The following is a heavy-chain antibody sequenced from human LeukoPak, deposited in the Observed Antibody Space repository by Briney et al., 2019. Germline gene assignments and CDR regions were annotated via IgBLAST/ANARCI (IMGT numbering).Heavy chain of an antibody. V-gene: IGHV4-4*02. D-gene: IGHD6-19*01. Sequence: SGTLSLTCAVSGGSISGSNWWSWVRQPPGKGLEWIGEIFHSGSTNYSPSLKSRVTISIDKSKNQFSLKLTSVTVADTAVYYCARGGGEQWLVWQYYFDYWGQGTLVTVSS. J-gene: IGHJ4*02. CDR3: ARGGGEQWLVWQYYFDY. CDR1: GGSISGSNW. CDR2: IFHSGST.